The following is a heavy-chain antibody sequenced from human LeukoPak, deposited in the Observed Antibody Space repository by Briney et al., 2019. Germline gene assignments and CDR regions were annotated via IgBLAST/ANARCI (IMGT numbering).Heavy chain of an antibody. CDR3: ARGPARLPKKYSSSWYSFDY. Sequence: PSETLSLTCTVSGGSISSSNSYWGWIRQPPGKGLEWVGSIFYSGSTFYNPSLKSRVTISVDTSKNQFSLKLSSVTAADTAVYYCARGPARLPKKYSSSWYSFDYWGQGTLVTVSS. V-gene: IGHV4-39*07. CDR1: GGSISSSNSY. CDR2: IFYSGST. J-gene: IGHJ4*02. D-gene: IGHD6-13*01.